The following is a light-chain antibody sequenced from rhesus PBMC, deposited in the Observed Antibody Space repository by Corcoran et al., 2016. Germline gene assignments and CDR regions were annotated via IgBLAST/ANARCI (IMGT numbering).Light chain of an antibody. Sequence: DIQMTQSPSSLSASVGDRVTITCRTSQGISSYLAWYQQKPGKAHKLLIYEASSLQSGVPSRLSGSGSGTDFTLTISHLPPEDFATYYCQHHYSYPYSFGQVTTVEIK. V-gene: IGKV1-25*01. CDR3: QHHYSYPYS. CDR1: QGISSY. CDR2: EAS. J-gene: IGKJ2*01.